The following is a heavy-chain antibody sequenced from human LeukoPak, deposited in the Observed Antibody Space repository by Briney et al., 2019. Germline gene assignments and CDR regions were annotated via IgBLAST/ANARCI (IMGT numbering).Heavy chain of an antibody. J-gene: IGHJ4*02. Sequence: SETLSLTCTVSGGSISTYYWSWIRQPAGKGLEWIGRIYTSGSTNYNPSLKSRVTMSVDTSKNQFSLKLSSVTAADTAAYYCARFSSWYLVDYWGQGTLVTVSS. V-gene: IGHV4-4*07. D-gene: IGHD6-13*01. CDR1: GGSISTYY. CDR2: IYTSGST. CDR3: ARFSSWYLVDY.